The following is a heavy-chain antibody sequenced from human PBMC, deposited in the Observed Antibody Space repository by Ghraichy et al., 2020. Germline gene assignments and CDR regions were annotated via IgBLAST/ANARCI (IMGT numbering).Heavy chain of an antibody. J-gene: IGHJ4*02. CDR1: GGSTSSSSYC. V-gene: IGHV4-39*01. CDR2: ICYGGST. D-gene: IGHD5-12*01. Sequence: SETLSLTCTVSGGSTSSSSYCWGWIRQPPGKGLEWIGSICYGGSTYYNPSLKSRVTISVNMSKNQCSLRLSSVSAADTAVYYCAWVRTDYFDYWGQGTLVTVSS. CDR3: AWVRTDYFDY.